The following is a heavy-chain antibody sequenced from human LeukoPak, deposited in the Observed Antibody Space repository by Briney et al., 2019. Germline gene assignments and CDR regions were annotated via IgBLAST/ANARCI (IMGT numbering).Heavy chain of an antibody. J-gene: IGHJ6*02. CDR3: ARLVVTRSSFAYYYYGMDV. CDR2: IYSGGST. D-gene: IGHD3-22*01. V-gene: IGHV3-53*04. CDR1: GFTVSSNY. Sequence: QPGGSLRLSCAASGFTVSSNYMSWVRQAPGKGLEWVSVIYSGGSTYYADSVKGRFTISRHNSKNTLYLQMNSLRAEDTAVYYCARLVVTRSSFAYYYYGMDVWGQGTTVTVSS.